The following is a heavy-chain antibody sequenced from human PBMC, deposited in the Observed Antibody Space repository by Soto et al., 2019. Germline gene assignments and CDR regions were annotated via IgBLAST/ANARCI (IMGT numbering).Heavy chain of an antibody. Sequence: QVQLVESGGGVVQPGRSLRLSCAASGFTFSSYPMHWVRQAPGKGLEWVAVISYDGSNKYYLDSVKGRFTISRDNSNNTLYLQTNSLIPEDTTVYYCARDSATVADYYYAMDVWGQGTTVTVSS. J-gene: IGHJ6*02. D-gene: IGHD4-17*01. CDR3: ARDSATVADYYYAMDV. CDR1: GFTFSSYP. V-gene: IGHV3-30-3*01. CDR2: ISYDGSNK.